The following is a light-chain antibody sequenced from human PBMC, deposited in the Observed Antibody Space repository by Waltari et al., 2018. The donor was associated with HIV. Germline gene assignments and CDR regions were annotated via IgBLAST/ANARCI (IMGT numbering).Light chain of an antibody. Sequence: QSALTQPASVSGSPGQSITISCTGTSNDVGSYNLVSWYQHHPGKAPKLLIFEVTKRPPGVSNRFSASKSGNTASLTISGLQAEDEADYYCCSYAGSSTLLFGGGTKLSVL. CDR3: CSYAGSSTLL. J-gene: IGLJ2*01. V-gene: IGLV2-23*02. CDR1: SNDVGSYNL. CDR2: EVT.